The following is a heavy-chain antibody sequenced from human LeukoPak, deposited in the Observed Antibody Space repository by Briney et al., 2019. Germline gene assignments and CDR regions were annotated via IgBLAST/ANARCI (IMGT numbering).Heavy chain of an antibody. J-gene: IGHJ6*03. D-gene: IGHD2-2*01. CDR1: GFTFSSYG. Sequence: GRSLRLSCAASGFTFSSYGMHWLRQAPGKGLEGVAVIWYDGSNKYHADPVKGRFTISRDNSKNTLYLQMNSRRAEDTAVYYCAKGERSTSLYYYYYYMDVWGKGTTVTVSS. CDR3: AKGERSTSLYYYYYYMDV. CDR2: IWYDGSNK. V-gene: IGHV3-33*06.